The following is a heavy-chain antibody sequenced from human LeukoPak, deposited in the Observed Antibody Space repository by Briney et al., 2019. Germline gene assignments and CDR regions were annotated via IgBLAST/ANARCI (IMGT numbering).Heavy chain of an antibody. D-gene: IGHD3-22*01. Sequence: QPGRSLRLSCAASGFTFSSYGMHWVRQAPGKGLEWVAVISYDGSNKYYADSVKGRFTISRDNSKNTLYLQMNSLRAEDTAVYYCARAEVNYDSSPYGMDVWGQGTTVTVSS. CDR1: GFTFSSYG. V-gene: IGHV3-30*03. CDR2: ISYDGSNK. CDR3: ARAEVNYDSSPYGMDV. J-gene: IGHJ6*02.